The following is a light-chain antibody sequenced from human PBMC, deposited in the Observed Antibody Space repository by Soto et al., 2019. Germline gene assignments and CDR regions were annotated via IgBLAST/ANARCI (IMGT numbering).Light chain of an antibody. J-gene: IGKJ1*01. CDR3: QPHLTSPWT. CDR1: QSVSSSY. V-gene: IGKV3-20*01. Sequence: IMVNRSLGTVSLTQRERATLSCRASQSVSSSYLAWYQQKPGQAPRLLIYGASSRATGIPDRFSGSGSGTDFTLTISRLEPEDSAVYYCQPHLTSPWTFRQGTKV. CDR2: GAS.